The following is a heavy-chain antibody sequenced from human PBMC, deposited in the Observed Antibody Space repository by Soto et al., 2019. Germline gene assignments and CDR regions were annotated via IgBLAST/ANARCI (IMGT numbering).Heavy chain of an antibody. CDR3: ARGVGSGIYYNQYNWFDP. Sequence: QVQLVQSGGEVKKPGASVKVSCKASGYTFTTYGISWVRQAPGQGLEWMGWINVYNGNTKYAQKLQGRVTMTTDTSTSTAYMELRSLISDDTAVYSWARGVGSGIYYNQYNWFDPWGQGTLVTVSS. D-gene: IGHD3-10*01. V-gene: IGHV1-18*01. CDR2: INVYNGNT. J-gene: IGHJ5*02. CDR1: GYTFTTYG.